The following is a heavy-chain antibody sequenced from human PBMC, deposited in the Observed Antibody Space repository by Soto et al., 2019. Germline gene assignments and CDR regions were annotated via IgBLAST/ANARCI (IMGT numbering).Heavy chain of an antibody. CDR1: GFTVTSNY. J-gene: IGHJ6*03. D-gene: IGHD6-13*01. Sequence: EVQLVESGGTLVQPGGSLRLSCAASGFTVTSNYMSWVRQAPGKGLEWVSIIYNGGSTYYADSVKGRCTISRHNSRNTLYLQMNSLRTEDTAVYYCARILYSNTFYYYYMDVWGKGTTVTVSS. CDR3: ARILYSNTFYYYYMDV. CDR2: IYNGGST. V-gene: IGHV3-53*04.